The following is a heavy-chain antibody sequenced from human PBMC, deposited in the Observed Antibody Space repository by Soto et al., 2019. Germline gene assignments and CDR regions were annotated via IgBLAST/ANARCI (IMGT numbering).Heavy chain of an antibody. J-gene: IGHJ4*02. CDR2: ISNSFSDGNT. CDR1: GFTFSNYA. D-gene: IGHD1-1*01. Sequence: GGSLRLSCAASGFTFSNYAMNWVRQAPGKGLEWVSAISNSFSDGNTHYADSVKGRFTISRDNDKNTVFLEMNSLRAEDTAVYYCAKVFSPERGNYFDYWGQGTLVTVSS. CDR3: AKVFSPERGNYFDY. V-gene: IGHV3-23*01.